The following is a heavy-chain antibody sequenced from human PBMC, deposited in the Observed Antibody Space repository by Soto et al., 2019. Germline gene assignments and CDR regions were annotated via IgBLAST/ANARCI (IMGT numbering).Heavy chain of an antibody. CDR3: ARGITISGVVTTGPMDV. Sequence: LRLSCVASGFAVSSGYMTGVRQAPGKGLEWVSIIYSGGTTYHADSVKGRFTISKDNSKSTLYLQMNSLRAEDTAVYYCARGITISGVVTTGPMDVWGLGTTVTVSS. V-gene: IGHV3-53*01. J-gene: IGHJ6*02. D-gene: IGHD3-3*01. CDR1: GFAVSSGY. CDR2: IYSGGTT.